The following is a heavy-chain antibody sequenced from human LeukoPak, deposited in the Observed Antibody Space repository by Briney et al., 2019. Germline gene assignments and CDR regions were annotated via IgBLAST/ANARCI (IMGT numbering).Heavy chain of an antibody. D-gene: IGHD6-13*01. CDR1: GGSFSGYY. CDR2: INHSGST. J-gene: IGHJ5*02. Sequence: SETLSLTCAVYGGSFSGYYWSRIRQPPGKGLEWIGEINHSGSTNYNPSLKSRVTISVDTSKNQFSLKLSSVTAADTAVYYCARGGPAAGTLLGWFDPWGQGTLVTVSS. V-gene: IGHV4-34*01. CDR3: ARGGPAAGTLLGWFDP.